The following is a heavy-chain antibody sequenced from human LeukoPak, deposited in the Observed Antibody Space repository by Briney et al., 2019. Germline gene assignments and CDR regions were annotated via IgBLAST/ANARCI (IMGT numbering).Heavy chain of an antibody. V-gene: IGHV3-7*01. Sequence: PGGSLRLSCAASGFTFSSYWMSWVRQAPGKGLEWVANIKQDGSEKYYVDSVKGRFTISRDNARNSLYLQMNSLRAEDTAVFYCARGAEGVAATDSNFDYWGQGTLVTVSS. CDR2: IKQDGSEK. J-gene: IGHJ4*02. CDR1: GFTFSSYW. CDR3: ARGAEGVAATDSNFDY. D-gene: IGHD6-13*01.